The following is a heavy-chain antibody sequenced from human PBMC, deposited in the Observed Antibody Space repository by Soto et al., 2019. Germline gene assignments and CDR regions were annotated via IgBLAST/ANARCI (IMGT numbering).Heavy chain of an antibody. J-gene: IGHJ6*02. Sequence: GGSLRLSCAASGFTFSSYAMSWVRQAPGKGLEWVSAISGSGGSTYYADSVKGRFTISRDNSKNTLYLQMNSLRAEDTAVYYCAKPNSSWYVGLVNYYYGMDVWGQGTTVTVSS. CDR3: AKPNSSWYVGLVNYYYGMDV. V-gene: IGHV3-23*01. CDR2: ISGSGGST. D-gene: IGHD6-13*01. CDR1: GFTFSSYA.